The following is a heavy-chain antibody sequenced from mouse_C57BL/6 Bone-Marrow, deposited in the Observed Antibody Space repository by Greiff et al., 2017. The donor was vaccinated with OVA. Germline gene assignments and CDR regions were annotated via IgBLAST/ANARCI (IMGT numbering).Heavy chain of an antibody. V-gene: IGHV1-81*01. CDR2: IYPRSGNT. Sequence: QVQLQQSGAELARPGASVKLSCKASGYTFTSYGISWVKQRTVQGLEWIGVIYPRSGNTYYNEKFKGKATLTADKSSSTAYMELRSLTSEDSAVYFCARGGNYGYWGQGTTLTVSS. CDR1: GYTFTSYG. D-gene: IGHD2-1*01. J-gene: IGHJ2*01. CDR3: ARGGNYGY.